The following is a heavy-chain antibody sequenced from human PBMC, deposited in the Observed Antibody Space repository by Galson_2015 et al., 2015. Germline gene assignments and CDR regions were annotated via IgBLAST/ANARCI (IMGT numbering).Heavy chain of an antibody. CDR3: ARGSIAAANCWFDP. V-gene: IGHV4-31*03. D-gene: IGHD6-13*01. CDR2: IYYSGST. Sequence: TLSLPCTVSGGSISSGGYYWRWISQHPGKGLEWIGYIYYSGSTYYNPSLKSRVTISVDTSKNQFSLKLSSVTAADTAVYYCARGSIAAANCWFDPWGQGTLVTVSS. J-gene: IGHJ5*02. CDR1: GGSISSGGYY.